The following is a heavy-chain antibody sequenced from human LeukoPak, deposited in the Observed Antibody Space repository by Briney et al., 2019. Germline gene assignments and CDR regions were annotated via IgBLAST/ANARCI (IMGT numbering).Heavy chain of an antibody. J-gene: IGHJ4*02. CDR3: ARGYCSGGSCSESFDY. CDR2: MNPNSGNT. D-gene: IGHD2-15*01. Sequence: GASVKVSCKASGYTFTSYDINWVRQATGQGLEWMGWMNPNSGNTGYAQKFQGRVTMTRNTSIRTAYMELSSLRSEDTAVYYCARGYCSGGSCSESFDYWGQGTLVTVSS. V-gene: IGHV1-8*01. CDR1: GYTFTSYD.